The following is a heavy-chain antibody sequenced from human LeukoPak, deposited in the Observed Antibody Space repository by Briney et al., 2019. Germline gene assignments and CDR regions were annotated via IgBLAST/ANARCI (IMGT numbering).Heavy chain of an antibody. CDR1: GFTFDDYG. J-gene: IGHJ6*03. CDR3: AREFSYYYYYMDV. Sequence: GGSLRLSCAASGFTFDDYGMSWVRQAPGKGLEWVSGINWNGGSTGYAESVKGRFTISRDNAKNSLYLQMNSLRAEDTAVYYCAREFSYYYYYMDVWGKGTTVTVSS. V-gene: IGHV3-20*04. CDR2: INWNGGST.